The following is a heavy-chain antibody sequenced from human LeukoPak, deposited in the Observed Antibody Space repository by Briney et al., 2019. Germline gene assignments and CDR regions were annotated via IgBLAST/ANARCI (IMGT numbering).Heavy chain of an antibody. Sequence: GGSLRLSCAASRFTFSGYAMSWVRQAPGKGLEWVSAISGSGGTTYYADSVKGRFTISRDNSKNTLYLQMNGLRAEDTAIFYCAKSLFTSATGTGRAFHIWGQGTRVTVSS. J-gene: IGHJ3*02. CDR2: ISGSGGTT. CDR1: RFTFSGYA. V-gene: IGHV3-23*01. CDR3: AKSLFTSATGTGRAFHI. D-gene: IGHD1-1*01.